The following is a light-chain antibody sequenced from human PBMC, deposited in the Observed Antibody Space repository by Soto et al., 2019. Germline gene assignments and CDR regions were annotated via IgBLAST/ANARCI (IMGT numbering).Light chain of an antibody. Sequence: AIQMTQSPSSLSASVGDRVTITCRASQGITDDLGWYQQKPGKAPKLLIYAASSLPSGVPSRFSGSGSGTDFTLTISSLQPEDFANYYCLQNFNFPWTFGLGTKVEIK. J-gene: IGKJ1*01. CDR1: QGITDD. CDR2: AAS. V-gene: IGKV1-6*01. CDR3: LQNFNFPWT.